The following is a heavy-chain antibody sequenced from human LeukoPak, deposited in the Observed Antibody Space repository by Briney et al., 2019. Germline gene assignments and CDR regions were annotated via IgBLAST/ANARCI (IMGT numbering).Heavy chain of an antibody. CDR3: ARGKLRITIFGVVTPLDY. CDR1: GGSFSGYY. J-gene: IGHJ4*02. CDR2: INHSGST. Sequence: SETLSLTCAVYGGSFSGYYWSWIRQPPGKGLEWIGEINHSGSTNYNPSLKSRVTISADTSKNQFSLKLSSVTAADTAVYYCARGKLRITIFGVVTPLDYWGQGTLVTVSS. D-gene: IGHD3-3*01. V-gene: IGHV4-34*01.